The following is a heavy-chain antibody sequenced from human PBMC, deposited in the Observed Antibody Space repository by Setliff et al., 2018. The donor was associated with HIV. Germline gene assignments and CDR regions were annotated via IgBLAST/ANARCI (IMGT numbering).Heavy chain of an antibody. V-gene: IGHV1-18*01. D-gene: IGHD5-12*01. CDR1: GGTFSSYA. Sequence: ASVKVSCKASGGTFSSYAISWVRQAPGQGLEWMGWISAHNGNTKYAQKLQGRVTMTTDTSTSTAYMELRSLRSDDTAVYYCAAGRWLQLGGPAAGDYWGQGTLVTVSS. J-gene: IGHJ4*02. CDR3: AAGRWLQLGGPAAGDY. CDR2: ISAHNGNT.